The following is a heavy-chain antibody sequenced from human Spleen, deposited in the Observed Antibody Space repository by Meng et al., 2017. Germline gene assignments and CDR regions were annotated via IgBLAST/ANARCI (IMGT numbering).Heavy chain of an antibody. J-gene: IGHJ4*02. CDR2: ISSSGSTI. V-gene: IGHV3-11*01. CDR3: ARHAFQYYYDSSGYYTFDY. CDR1: GFTFSDYY. Sequence: GESLKISCAASGFTFSDYYMSWIRQAPGKGLEWVSYISSSGSTIYYTDSVKGRFTISRDNAKNSLYLQMNSLRAEDTAVYYCARHAFQYYYDSSGYYTFDYWGQGTLVTVSS. D-gene: IGHD3-22*01.